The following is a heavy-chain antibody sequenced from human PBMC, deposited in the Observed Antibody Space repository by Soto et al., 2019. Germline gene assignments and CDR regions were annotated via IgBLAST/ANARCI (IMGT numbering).Heavy chain of an antibody. J-gene: IGHJ4*02. CDR3: ARESPVARFDY. Sequence: QVQLQESGPGLVKPSETLSLTCSVSGGSISSYYWSWIRQPPGKGLEWIGYIYYSGSTNYNPSIKSRVTISVDTSKNQFALKLSSVAAADTDVYYCARESPVARFDYCGQGTLVTVSS. CDR2: IYYSGST. CDR1: GGSISSYY. V-gene: IGHV4-59*01. D-gene: IGHD2-15*01.